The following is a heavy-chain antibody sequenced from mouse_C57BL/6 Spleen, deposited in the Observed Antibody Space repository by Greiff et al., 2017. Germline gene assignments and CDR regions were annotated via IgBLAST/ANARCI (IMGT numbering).Heavy chain of an antibody. Sequence: VKVVEPGPGLVAPSQSLSITCTVSGFSLTSYGVSWVRQPPGKGLEWLGVIWGDGSTNYHSALISSLSSRKDNSKSEVFLKLNSMQTDDTASYDCATYSNPPYAMDYWGQGTSVTVSS. CDR1: GFSLTSYG. D-gene: IGHD2-5*01. V-gene: IGHV2-3*01. J-gene: IGHJ4*01. CDR3: ATYSNPPYAMDY. CDR2: IWGDGST.